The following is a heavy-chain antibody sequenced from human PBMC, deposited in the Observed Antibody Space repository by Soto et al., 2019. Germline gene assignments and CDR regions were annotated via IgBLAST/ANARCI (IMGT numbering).Heavy chain of an antibody. D-gene: IGHD2-2*01. CDR3: ARDHLGVVGSSSGLYY. CDR1: GFTLSSYW. Sequence: EVQLVESGGGLVQPGGSLRLSCAASGFTLSSYWMSWVRQAPGKGLEWVANIKHDGSDKYYVDSVKGRFTISRHNDKNSLDLQINSLGAGDKTVYYCARDHLGVVGSSSGLYYWGQGTLVTVSS. J-gene: IGHJ4*02. V-gene: IGHV3-7*03. CDR2: IKHDGSDK.